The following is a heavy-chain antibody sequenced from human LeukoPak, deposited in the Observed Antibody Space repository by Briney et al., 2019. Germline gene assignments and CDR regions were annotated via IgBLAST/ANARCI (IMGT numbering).Heavy chain of an antibody. Sequence: GGTLRLSCAASGITFSSYGMSWVRQAPGKGLEWVSSISSTGGTTYYADSVKGRFTISRDNAKNSLFLQMNSLRAEDTAIYYCARGLGGPFDFWGQGTLVTVSS. CDR2: ISSTGGTT. D-gene: IGHD2-15*01. CDR3: ARGLGGPFDF. V-gene: IGHV3-23*01. J-gene: IGHJ4*02. CDR1: GITFSSYG.